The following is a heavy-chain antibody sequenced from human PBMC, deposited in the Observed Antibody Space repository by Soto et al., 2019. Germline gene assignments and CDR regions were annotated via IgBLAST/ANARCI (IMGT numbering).Heavy chain of an antibody. Sequence: PGGSLRLSCAASGLTFSSYGMHWVRQAPGKGLEWVAVISYDGSNKYYADSVKGRFTISRDNSKNTLYLQMNSLRTEDTAVYYCAKAGYYYDSSGPLGAFDIWGQGTMVTVSS. CDR2: ISYDGSNK. CDR1: GLTFSSYG. D-gene: IGHD3-22*01. J-gene: IGHJ3*02. V-gene: IGHV3-30*18. CDR3: AKAGYYYDSSGPLGAFDI.